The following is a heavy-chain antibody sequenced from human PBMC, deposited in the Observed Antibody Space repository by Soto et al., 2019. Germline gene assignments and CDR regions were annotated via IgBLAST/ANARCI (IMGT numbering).Heavy chain of an antibody. J-gene: IGHJ6*03. CDR3: AKDKPRGSGSYYDYYYYVDV. CDR2: ISWNSGSI. Sequence: GGSPRLSCAASGFTFDDYAMHWVRQAPGKGLEWVSGISWNSGSIGYADSVKGRFTISRDNAKNSLYLQMNSLRAEDTALYYSAKDKPRGSGSYYDYYYYVDVWGKGTTVTVSS. V-gene: IGHV3-9*01. CDR1: GFTFDDYA. D-gene: IGHD3-10*01.